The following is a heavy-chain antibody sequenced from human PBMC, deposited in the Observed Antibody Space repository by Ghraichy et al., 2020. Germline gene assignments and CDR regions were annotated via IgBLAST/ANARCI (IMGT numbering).Heavy chain of an antibody. Sequence: GGSLRLSCAASGFTFSNYGMHWVRQAPGKGLEWVAVIWYDGSNKYYADSVKGRFTISRDNSKNTLYLQMNSLRAEDTAVYYCARKDIAAEDAFDIWGQGTMVTVSS. CDR3: ARKDIAAEDAFDI. V-gene: IGHV3-33*01. CDR1: GFTFSNYG. J-gene: IGHJ3*02. D-gene: IGHD6-6*01. CDR2: IWYDGSNK.